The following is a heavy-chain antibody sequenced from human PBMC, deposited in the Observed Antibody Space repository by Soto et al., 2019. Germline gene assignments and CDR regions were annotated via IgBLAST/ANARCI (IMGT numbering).Heavy chain of an antibody. CDR3: ARLQGDFWSGYYYGMDV. CDR2: IWYDGSNK. J-gene: IGHJ6*02. V-gene: IGHV3-33*01. D-gene: IGHD3-3*01. CDR1: GFTFSSYG. Sequence: GGSLRRSCAASGFTFSSYGMHWVRQAPGKGLEWVAVIWYDGSNKYYADSVKGRFTISRDNSKNTLYLQMNSLRAEDTAVYYCARLQGDFWSGYYYGMDVWGQGTTVTVSS.